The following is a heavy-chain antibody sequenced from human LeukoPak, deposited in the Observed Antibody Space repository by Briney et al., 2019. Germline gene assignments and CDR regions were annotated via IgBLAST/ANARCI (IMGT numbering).Heavy chain of an antibody. CDR3: SYSSWYTHPLDY. Sequence: GGSLRLSCAASGFTFSDGWMNWVRQAPGKGLEWVGRIKSKTDGGTTDYAAPVKGRFTISRDDSKNTLYLQMNSLKTEDTAVYYCSYSSWYTHPLDYWGQGTLVTVSS. CDR1: GFTFSDGW. V-gene: IGHV3-15*01. J-gene: IGHJ4*02. D-gene: IGHD6-13*01. CDR2: IKSKTDGGTT.